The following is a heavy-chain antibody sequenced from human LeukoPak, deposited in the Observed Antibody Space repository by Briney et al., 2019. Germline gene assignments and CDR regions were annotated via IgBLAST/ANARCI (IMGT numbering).Heavy chain of an antibody. V-gene: IGHV3-23*01. CDR1: GFSFDTYA. D-gene: IGHD6-13*01. CDR2: ISGDGGST. J-gene: IGHJ4*02. CDR3: TLGSLYSSNWYGDY. Sequence: TGGSLRLSCAPSGFSFDTYAMTSVRQPPGKGLEWVSYISGDGGSTYYAVSVNGRFTISRDNSKNTLYLQMNGLRPEDTAVYYCTLGSLYSSNWYGDYWGQGTLVTVSS.